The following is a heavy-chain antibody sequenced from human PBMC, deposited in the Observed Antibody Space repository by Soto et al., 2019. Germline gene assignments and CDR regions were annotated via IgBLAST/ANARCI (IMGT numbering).Heavy chain of an antibody. CDR2: IWYDGSNK. D-gene: IGHD4-4*01. Sequence: QVQLVESGGGVVQPGRSLRLSCAASGFTFSSYGMHWVRQAPGKGLEWVAVIWYDGSNKYYADSVKGRFTISRDNSKNTLYLQMNSLRAEDTAVYYCARDRWGGYSNPLDIWGQGTMVTVSS. CDR3: ARDRWGGYSNPLDI. CDR1: GFTFSSYG. V-gene: IGHV3-33*01. J-gene: IGHJ3*02.